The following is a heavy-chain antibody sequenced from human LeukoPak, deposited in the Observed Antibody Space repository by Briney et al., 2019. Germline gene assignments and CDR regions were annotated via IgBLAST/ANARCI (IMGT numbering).Heavy chain of an antibody. V-gene: IGHV4-38-2*02. J-gene: IGHJ4*02. CDR2: IYHSGST. CDR1: GYSISSGYY. CDR3: ARVGTTTTYYDFWSGYSNFDY. Sequence: PSETLSLTCTVSGYSISSGYYWGWIRRPPGKGLEWIGSIYHSGSTYYNPSLKSRVTISVDTSKNQFSLKLSSVTAADTAVYYCARVGTTTTYYDFWSGYSNFDYWGQGTLVTVSS. D-gene: IGHD3-3*01.